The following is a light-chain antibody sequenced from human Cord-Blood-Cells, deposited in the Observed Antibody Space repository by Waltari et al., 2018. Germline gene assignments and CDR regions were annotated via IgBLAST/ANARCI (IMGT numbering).Light chain of an antibody. CDR1: PRVSSD. J-gene: IGKJ1*01. CDR3: QQYNNWPPWT. CDR2: GAS. Sequence: EIVITQSPSTLPASPGASATLSCTASPRVSSDSAVYPQKPGQAPRLLIYGASTRATGIPARFRGSGSGTEFTLTISSLQSEDFAVYYCQQYNNWPPWTFGQGTKVEIK. V-gene: IGKV3-15*01.